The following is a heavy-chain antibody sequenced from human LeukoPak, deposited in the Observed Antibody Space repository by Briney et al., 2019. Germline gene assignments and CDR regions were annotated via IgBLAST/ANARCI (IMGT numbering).Heavy chain of an antibody. V-gene: IGHV3-48*01. J-gene: IGHJ4*02. CDR2: IGIDSGNT. Sequence: GGSLRLSCAASGFTFSDYSRNWVRQAPGKGLEWISYIGIDSGNTNYADSVKGRFTISGDKAKNSLYLQMNSLRVEDTAVYYCARDYKYAFDNWGQGTLVTVSS. CDR3: ARDYKYAFDN. CDR1: GFTFSDYS. D-gene: IGHD5-24*01.